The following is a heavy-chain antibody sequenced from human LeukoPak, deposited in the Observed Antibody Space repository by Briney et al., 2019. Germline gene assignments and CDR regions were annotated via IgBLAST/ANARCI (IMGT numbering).Heavy chain of an antibody. D-gene: IGHD5-24*01. CDR3: ACPSRDGYNCLDY. CDR2: INHSGST. J-gene: IGHJ4*02. Sequence: PSETLSLTCAVYGGSFSGYYWSWIRQPPGKGLEWIGEINHSGSTNYNPSPKSRVTISVDTSKNQFSLKLSSVTAADTAVYYCACPSRDGYNCLDYWGQGTLVTVSS. V-gene: IGHV4-34*01. CDR1: GGSFSGYY.